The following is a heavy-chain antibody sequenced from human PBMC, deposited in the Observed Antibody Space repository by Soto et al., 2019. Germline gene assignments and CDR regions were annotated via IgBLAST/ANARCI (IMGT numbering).Heavy chain of an antibody. Sequence: QLHLQESGPGLVKPSETLSLTCTVSGGSISSNMYYWGWIRQPPGKGLEWIASIYYSGNTYYNPSLKSRVTISLDTSRNQFSLKLSSVTAADTAVDYCARHEGEYCGRTSCYGLDYWGQGTLVTVSS. CDR2: IYYSGNT. CDR1: GGSISSNMYY. J-gene: IGHJ4*02. V-gene: IGHV4-39*01. CDR3: ARHEGEYCGRTSCYGLDY. D-gene: IGHD2-2*01.